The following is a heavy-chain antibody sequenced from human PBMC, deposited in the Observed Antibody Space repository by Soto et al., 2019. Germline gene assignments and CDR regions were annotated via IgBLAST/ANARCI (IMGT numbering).Heavy chain of an antibody. CDR1: GFSLSTSGVG. V-gene: IGHV2-5*02. CDR2: IYWDDDK. J-gene: IGHJ4*02. D-gene: IGHD4-17*01. CDR3: AHRLAPVHRLRSLSFDY. Sequence: SGPTLVNPTQTLTLTCTFSGFSLSTSGVGVGWIRQPPGKALEWLALIYWDDDKRYSPSLKSRLTITKDTSKNQVVLTMTNMDPVDTATYYSAHRLAPVHRLRSLSFDYWGQGTLVTVS.